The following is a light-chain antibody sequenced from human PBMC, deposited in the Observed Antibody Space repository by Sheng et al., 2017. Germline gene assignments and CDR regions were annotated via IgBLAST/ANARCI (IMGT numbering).Light chain of an antibody. CDR2: GAS. CDR3: QQYGSSPWT. J-gene: IGKJ1*01. Sequence: IVLTQSPGTLSLSPGERATLSCRASQSVSSSYLAWYQQKPGQAARLLIYGASSRATGIPDRFSGSGSATDFTLTISRLEPEDFAVYYCQQYGSSPWTFGQGTKVEIK. V-gene: IGKV3-20*01. CDR1: QSVSSSY.